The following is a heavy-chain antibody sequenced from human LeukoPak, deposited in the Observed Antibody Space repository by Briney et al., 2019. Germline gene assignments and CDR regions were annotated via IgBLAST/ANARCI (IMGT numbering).Heavy chain of an antibody. CDR1: GFTFSSYS. CDR3: ARVGIQLCVDY. Sequence: GGSLRLSCAASGFTFSSYSMNWVRQAPGKGLEWVSYISSSNTIYYADSVKGRFTISRDNAKNSLYLQMNSLRAEDTAVYYCARVGIQLCVDYWGQGTLVTVSS. CDR2: ISSSNTI. V-gene: IGHV3-48*01. J-gene: IGHJ4*02. D-gene: IGHD5-18*01.